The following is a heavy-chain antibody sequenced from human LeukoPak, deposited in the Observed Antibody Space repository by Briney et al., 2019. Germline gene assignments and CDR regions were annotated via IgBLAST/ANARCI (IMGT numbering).Heavy chain of an antibody. CDR1: KFTFSNYG. V-gene: IGHV3-30*18. CDR3: AKEKVPISMPAWYFDL. J-gene: IGHJ2*01. CDR2: IAHDGSVQ. Sequence: GGSLRLSCAASKFTFSNYGMHWVRQAPGKGLEWVTVIAHDGSVQYYTDSVKGRFTISRDDSKNTLYLQMNSLRAEDTAIYYCAKEKVPISMPAWYFDLWGRGTLVTVSS. D-gene: IGHD2/OR15-2a*01.